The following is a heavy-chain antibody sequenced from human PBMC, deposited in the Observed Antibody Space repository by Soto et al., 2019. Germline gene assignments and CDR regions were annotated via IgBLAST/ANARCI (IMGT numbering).Heavy chain of an antibody. Sequence: QVQLVQSGAEVKKPGSSVKVSCKASGGTFSSYTISWVRQAPGQGLEWMGRIIPILGIANYAQKFQGRVTITADKSTSTAYMELSSLRSEDTAVYYCAGDRYIVVVTAIPDWFDPWGQGTLVTVSS. V-gene: IGHV1-69*08. CDR2: IIPILGIA. D-gene: IGHD2-21*02. J-gene: IGHJ5*02. CDR3: AGDRYIVVVTAIPDWFDP. CDR1: GGTFSSYT.